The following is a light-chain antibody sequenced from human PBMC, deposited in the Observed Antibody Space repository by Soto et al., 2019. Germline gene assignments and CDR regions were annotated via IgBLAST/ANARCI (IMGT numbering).Light chain of an antibody. J-gene: IGKJ5*01. CDR2: GAS. V-gene: IGKV3-11*01. Sequence: EIVLTQSPATLSLSPGERATLSCRASQTITTYLAWYQQKPGQPPRLLIYGASNRASGIPARFSGSGSGTDFTLTISNLESEDFAVYYCQQRSNWPANFGEGTRLEIK. CDR1: QTITTY. CDR3: QQRSNWPAN.